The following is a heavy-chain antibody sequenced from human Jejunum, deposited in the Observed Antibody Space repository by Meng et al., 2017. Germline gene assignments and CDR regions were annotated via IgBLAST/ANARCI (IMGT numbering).Heavy chain of an antibody. J-gene: IGHJ3*02. CDR2: IYSSGST. CDR3: ARGLVGTSSRAFDI. CDR1: GGSINNYY. D-gene: IGHD1-26*01. V-gene: IGHV4-4*07. Sequence: SETLSLTCTVSGGSINNYYWSWVRQPAGKGLEWIGRIYSSGSTIYNPSLESRVTMSADTSDNNFHLKLTSVTAADTAIYFCARGLVGTSSRAFDIWGQGTMVTVSS.